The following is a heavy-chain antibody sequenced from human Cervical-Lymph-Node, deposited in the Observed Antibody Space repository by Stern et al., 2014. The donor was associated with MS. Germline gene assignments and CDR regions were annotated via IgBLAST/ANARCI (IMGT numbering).Heavy chain of an antibody. V-gene: IGHV3-30*04. CDR3: ARDGAGGGWWQDAFDI. J-gene: IGHJ3*02. CDR2: ISYDGSNK. CDR1: GFTFSSYA. Sequence: QVQLVQSGGGVVQPGRSLRLSCAASGFTFSSYAMHWVRQAPGKGLGWVAVISYDGSNKYYADSVKGRFTISRDNSKNTLYLQMNSLRAEDTAVYYCARDGAGGGWWQDAFDIWGQGTMVTVSS. D-gene: IGHD6-19*01.